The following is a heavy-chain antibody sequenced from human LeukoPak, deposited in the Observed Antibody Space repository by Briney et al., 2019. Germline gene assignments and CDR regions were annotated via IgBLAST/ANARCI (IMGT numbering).Heavy chain of an antibody. J-gene: IGHJ4*02. CDR1: GFTFSSYG. D-gene: IGHD6-13*01. Sequence: PGRSLRLSCAASGFTFSSYGMHWVRQAPGKGLEWVAVISYDGSNKYYADSVKGRFTISRDNSKNTLYLQMNSLRAEDTAVYYCAKDAAAADPYYFDYWGQGTLVTVSS. CDR2: ISYDGSNK. CDR3: AKDAAAADPYYFDY. V-gene: IGHV3-30*18.